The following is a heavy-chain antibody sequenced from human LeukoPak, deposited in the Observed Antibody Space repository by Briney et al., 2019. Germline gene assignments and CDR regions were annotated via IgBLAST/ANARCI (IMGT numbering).Heavy chain of an antibody. CDR2: ISSSSSYI. CDR3: ARDVERYGMDV. V-gene: IGHV3-21*01. D-gene: IGHD1-1*01. J-gene: IGHJ6*02. Sequence: GGSLRLSCAASGFTFSSYAMSWVRQAPGKGLEWVSSISSSSSYIYYADSVKGRFTISRDNAKNSLYLQMNSLRAEDTAVYYCARDVERYGMDVWGQGTTVTVSS. CDR1: GFTFSSYA.